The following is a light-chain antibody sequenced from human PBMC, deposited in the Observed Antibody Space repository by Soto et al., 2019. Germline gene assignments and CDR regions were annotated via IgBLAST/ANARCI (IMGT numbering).Light chain of an antibody. Sequence: TVMTQSPAILSASPGERVTLSCRASESVNTNLAWYQQKPGQGPRLLVYGASTRATGIPARFSGSGSGTEFALTISSLQSADFAVYHCQQYNNWPPAFGQGTKVEMK. J-gene: IGKJ1*01. V-gene: IGKV3-15*01. CDR3: QQYNNWPPA. CDR1: ESVNTN. CDR2: GAS.